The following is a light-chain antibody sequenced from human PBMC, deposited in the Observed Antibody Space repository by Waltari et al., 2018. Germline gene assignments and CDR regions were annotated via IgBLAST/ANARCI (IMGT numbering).Light chain of an antibody. Sequence: QSALTHPASVSGSPGQSITISCTGTSSDVGGYNYVSWYQQHPGKAPKLMIYAVRNRPSGVSNRFSGSKSGNTASLTISGLQAEDEADYYCSSYTSSSLVFGGGTKLTVL. CDR3: SSYTSSSLV. J-gene: IGLJ3*02. V-gene: IGLV2-14*01. CDR2: AVR. CDR1: SSDVGGYNY.